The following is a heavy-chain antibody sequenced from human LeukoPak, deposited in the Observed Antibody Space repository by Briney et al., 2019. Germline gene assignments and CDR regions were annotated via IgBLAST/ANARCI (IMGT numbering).Heavy chain of an antibody. CDR3: ARASGPFDY. J-gene: IGHJ4*02. V-gene: IGHV3-23*01. Sequence: PGGSLRLSCAASGFTFSSYAMSWVRQAPGKGLEWVSAISGSGGSTYYADSVKGRFTISRDNSKNMLYLQMNSLRAEDTALYSCARASGPFDYWGQGTLVTVSS. CDR2: ISGSGGST. D-gene: IGHD6-25*01. CDR1: GFTFSSYA.